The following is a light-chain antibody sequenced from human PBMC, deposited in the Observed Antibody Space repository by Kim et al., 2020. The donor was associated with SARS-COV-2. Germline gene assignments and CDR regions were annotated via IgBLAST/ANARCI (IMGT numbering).Light chain of an antibody. V-gene: IGLV2-14*01. CDR2: DVS. J-gene: IGLJ3*02. Sequence: QSALTQPASVSGSPGQSITISCTGTSSDVGRYNYVSWFQQHPGKAPKLIIYDVSKRPSGVSNRFSGSKSGNTASLTISGLQAEDDADYFCGSYTTSITWVFGVGTKLTVL. CDR3: GSYTTSITWV. CDR1: SSDVGRYNY.